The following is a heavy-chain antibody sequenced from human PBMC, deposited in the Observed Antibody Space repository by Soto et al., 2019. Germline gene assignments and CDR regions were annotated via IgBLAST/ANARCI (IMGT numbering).Heavy chain of an antibody. Sequence: ASVKVSCKASGYSFTVSYMHWDRQAPGQGLEWMGCINPKSGGTMYPQKFQGRVTMTWDTSISTAYMALTRLRSDDAAVYYCARDLAKGGGSAGFDYWGQGTLVTVSS. D-gene: IGHD1-26*01. V-gene: IGHV1-2*02. CDR3: ARDLAKGGGSAGFDY. CDR2: INPKSGGT. J-gene: IGHJ4*02. CDR1: GYSFTVSY.